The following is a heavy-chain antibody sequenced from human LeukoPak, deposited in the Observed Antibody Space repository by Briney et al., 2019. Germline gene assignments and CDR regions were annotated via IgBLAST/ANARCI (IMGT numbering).Heavy chain of an antibody. CDR3: AKDLFSVEYGMDV. CDR2: ISYDGSNK. V-gene: IGHV3-30*18. Sequence: GRSLRLSCAASGFTFSSYGMHWVRPARGKGLEGVAVISYDGSNKYYADSVKGRFTISRDNSKNTLYLQMNSLRAEDTAVYYCAKDLFSVEYGMDVWGQGTTVTVSS. J-gene: IGHJ6*02. D-gene: IGHD3-10*01. CDR1: GFTFSSYG.